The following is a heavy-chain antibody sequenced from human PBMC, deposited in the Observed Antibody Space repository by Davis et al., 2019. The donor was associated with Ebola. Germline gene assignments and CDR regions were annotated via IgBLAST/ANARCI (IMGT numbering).Heavy chain of an antibody. D-gene: IGHD2-2*01. Sequence: GESLKISCAASGFTFSSYWMSWVRQAPGKGLEWVANIKQDGSEKYYVDSVKGRFTISRDNAKNSLYLQMNSLRAEDTAVYYCTTDVYYCSSTSCSPDYWGQGTLVTVSS. V-gene: IGHV3-7*01. CDR1: GFTFSSYW. CDR2: IKQDGSEK. CDR3: TTDVYYCSSTSCSPDY. J-gene: IGHJ4*02.